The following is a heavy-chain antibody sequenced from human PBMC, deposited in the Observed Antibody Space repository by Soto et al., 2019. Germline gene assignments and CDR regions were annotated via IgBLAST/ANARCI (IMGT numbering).Heavy chain of an antibody. CDR1: GGSISSSSYY. J-gene: IGHJ6*02. CDR2: IYYSGST. V-gene: IGHV4-39*01. D-gene: IGHD3-9*01. CDR3: VCFDNLTGFDTYGMSF. Sequence: SETLSLTCTVSGGSISSSSYYWGWIRQPPGKGLEWIGSIYYSGSTYYNPSLKSRVTISVDTSKNQFSLKLSSVTAADTAVYYCVCFDNLTGFDTYGMSFRGQGTTDTAS.